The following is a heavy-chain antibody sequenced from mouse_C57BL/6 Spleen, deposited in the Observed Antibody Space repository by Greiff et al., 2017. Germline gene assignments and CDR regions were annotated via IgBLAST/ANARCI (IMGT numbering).Heavy chain of an antibody. CDR2: IYPGSGNT. J-gene: IGHJ4*01. Sequence: QVQLQQSGAELVRPGASVKLSCKASGYTFTDYYINWVKQRPGQGLEWIARIYPGSGNTYYNEKFKGKATLTAEKSSSTAYMQLSSLTSEDSAVYFCARSPVVAEAMDYWGQGTSVTVSS. V-gene: IGHV1-76*01. CDR3: ARSPVVAEAMDY. D-gene: IGHD1-1*01. CDR1: GYTFTDYY.